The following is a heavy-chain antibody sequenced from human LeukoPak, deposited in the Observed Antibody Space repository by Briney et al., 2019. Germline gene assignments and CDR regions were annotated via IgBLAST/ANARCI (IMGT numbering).Heavy chain of an antibody. D-gene: IGHD2-15*01. V-gene: IGHV1-2*02. CDR2: INPNSGGT. Sequence: ASVAVSCKASGYTFTGYYMHWVRQAPGQGLEWMGWINPNSGGTNYAQKFQGRVTMTRDTSISTAYMELSRLRSDDTAVYYCARPPYCSGGSCENWFDPWGQGTLVTVSS. J-gene: IGHJ5*02. CDR3: ARPPYCSGGSCENWFDP. CDR1: GYTFTGYY.